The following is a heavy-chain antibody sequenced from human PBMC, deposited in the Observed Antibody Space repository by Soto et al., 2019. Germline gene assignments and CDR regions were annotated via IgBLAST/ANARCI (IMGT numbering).Heavy chain of an antibody. V-gene: IGHV4-39*01. Sequence: SETLSLTCTVSGGSISSRSYYWGWIRQPPGKGLEWIGSIYYGGSTYYNPSLKSRVTISVDTAKNQFSLKLSSVTAADTAVYYCARGGLDDSDAFDVGGQGTMATVSS. CDR3: ARGGLDDSDAFDV. D-gene: IGHD1-1*01. CDR2: IYYGGST. CDR1: GGSISSRSYY. J-gene: IGHJ3*01.